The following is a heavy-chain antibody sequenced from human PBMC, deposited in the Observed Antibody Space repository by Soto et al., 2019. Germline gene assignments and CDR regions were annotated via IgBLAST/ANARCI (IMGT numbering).Heavy chain of an antibody. Sequence: SETLSLTCAAYGGSFSGYYWSWIRQPPGKGLEWIGEINHSGSTNYNPSLKSRVTISVDTSKNQFSLKLSSVTAADTAVYYCARGRAVGATTYFDYWGQGTLVTVSS. D-gene: IGHD1-26*01. CDR2: INHSGST. CDR3: ARGRAVGATTYFDY. CDR1: GGSFSGYY. V-gene: IGHV4-34*01. J-gene: IGHJ4*02.